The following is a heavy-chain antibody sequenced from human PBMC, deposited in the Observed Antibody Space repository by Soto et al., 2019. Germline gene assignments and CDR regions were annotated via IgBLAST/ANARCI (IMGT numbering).Heavy chain of an antibody. CDR1: GGSISIYY. Sequence: SDTLSLTCTVSGGSISIYYWSWIRQPPGKGLEWIGYIYYSGSTNYNPSLKSRVTISVDTSKNQFSLKLSSVTAADTAVYYCGGGGALNDFWSGYYGYFDYWGQGTLVTVSS. J-gene: IGHJ4*02. CDR2: IYYSGST. CDR3: GGGGALNDFWSGYYGYFDY. D-gene: IGHD3-3*01. V-gene: IGHV4-59*01.